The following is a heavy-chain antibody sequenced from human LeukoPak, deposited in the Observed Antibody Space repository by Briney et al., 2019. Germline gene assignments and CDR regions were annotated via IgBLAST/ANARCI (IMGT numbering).Heavy chain of an antibody. CDR1: GGSICSYY. V-gene: IGHV4-59*01. J-gene: IGHJ4*02. CDR3: ARALSSYWDY. Sequence: SETLSLTCTVSGGSICSYYWSWIRQPPGKGLEWIGYISYSGSTNYNPSLKSRVTISVDTSKNQFSLKLSSVTAADTAVYYCARALSSYWDYWGQGTLVTVSS. D-gene: IGHD3-3*01. CDR2: ISYSGST.